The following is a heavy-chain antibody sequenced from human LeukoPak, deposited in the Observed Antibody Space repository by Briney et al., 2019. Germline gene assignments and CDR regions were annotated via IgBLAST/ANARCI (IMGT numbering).Heavy chain of an antibody. V-gene: IGHV3-21*01. CDR1: GFIFRSQN. J-gene: IGHJ4*02. CDR2: IDTSGSDV. CDR3: VKNGWLDY. D-gene: IGHD6-19*01. Sequence: PGGSLRLSCAASGFIFRSQNMNGVRQAPGKGLEWVSYIDTSGSDVNYADSVKGRFTMSRDNAKNSLYLQLNSLRAEDTAVYYCVKNGWLDYWGQGILVTVSS.